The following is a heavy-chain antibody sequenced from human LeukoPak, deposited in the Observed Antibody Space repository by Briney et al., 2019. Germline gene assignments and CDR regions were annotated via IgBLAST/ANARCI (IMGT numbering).Heavy chain of an antibody. Sequence: VKPSESLSLTCIASGGSISSSSYYWAWIRQPPGKGLEWIGRIYYSVSTLYNPSLKSRVTISVDTAKIQFSLKLSFVTAADTAVHFCARHPATVTTLARGYFDYWGQGTLVTVSS. D-gene: IGHD4-17*01. CDR2: IYYSVST. J-gene: IGHJ4*02. CDR1: GGSISSSSYY. V-gene: IGHV4-39*01. CDR3: ARHPATVTTLARGYFDY.